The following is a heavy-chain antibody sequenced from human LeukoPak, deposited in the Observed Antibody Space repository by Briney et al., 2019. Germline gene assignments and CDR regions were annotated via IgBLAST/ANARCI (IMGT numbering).Heavy chain of an antibody. D-gene: IGHD6-19*01. CDR2: ISYDGSNK. V-gene: IGHV3-30*04. CDR3: VRDRDSSGWYGMDV. CDR1: GFTFSSYA. J-gene: IGHJ6*02. Sequence: GRSLRLSCAASGFTFSSYAMHWVRQAPGKGLEWVAVISYDGSNKYYADSVKGRFTISRDNSKNTLYLQMNSLRAEDTAVYYCVRDRDSSGWYGMDVWGQGTTVTVSS.